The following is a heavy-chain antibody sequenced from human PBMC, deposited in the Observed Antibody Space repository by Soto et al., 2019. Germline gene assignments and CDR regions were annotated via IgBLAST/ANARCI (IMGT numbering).Heavy chain of an antibody. J-gene: IGHJ6*02. CDR1: GGTFSSYA. CDR2: IIPIFGTA. Sequence: AASLKVSCKASGGTFSSYAISWVRQAPGQGLEWMGGIIPIFGTANYAQKFQGRVTITADESTSTAYMELSSLRSEDTAVYYCAREGGATTDYYYYGMDVWGQGTTVTVSS. CDR3: AREGGATTDYYYYGMDV. V-gene: IGHV1-69*13. D-gene: IGHD1-26*01.